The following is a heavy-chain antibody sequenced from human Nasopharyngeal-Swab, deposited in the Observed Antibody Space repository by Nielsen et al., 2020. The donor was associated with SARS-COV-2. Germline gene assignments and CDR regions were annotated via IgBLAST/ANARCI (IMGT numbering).Heavy chain of an antibody. CDR1: GGTSSGFF. J-gene: IGHJ6*02. Sequence: SETLSLTCDVNGGTSSGFFWSWVRLPPGKGLEWIGAVNHIGRADYNPSLKSRVTISVDTSKNQLSLKLPSVTAAATAVYYCARDIFGVVSYFDYGLEVWGQGTTVTVSS. CDR2: VNHIGRA. D-gene: IGHD3-3*01. CDR3: ARDIFGVVSYFDYGLEV. V-gene: IGHV4-34*01.